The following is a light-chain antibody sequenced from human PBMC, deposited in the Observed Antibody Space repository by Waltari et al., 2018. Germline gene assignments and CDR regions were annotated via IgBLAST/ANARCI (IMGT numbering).Light chain of an antibody. Sequence: DIQMTQSPSSVSASVGDRVTITCRASQDISNCLACYQQKPGKAPKLLIYAASSLQTGVPERFSGGGSGTEFTLTISSLRPEDFGTYYCQQARSFPITFGPGTKVDMK. CDR1: QDISNC. CDR3: QQARSFPIT. J-gene: IGKJ3*01. CDR2: AAS. V-gene: IGKV1-12*01.